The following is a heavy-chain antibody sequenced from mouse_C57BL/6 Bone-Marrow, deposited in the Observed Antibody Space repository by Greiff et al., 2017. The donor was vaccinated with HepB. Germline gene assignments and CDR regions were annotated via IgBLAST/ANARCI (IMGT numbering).Heavy chain of an antibody. CDR1: GFTFSSYG. D-gene: IGHD2-1*01. CDR2: ISSGGSYT. Sequence: EVNLVESGGDLVKPGGSLKLSCAASGFTFSSYGMSWVRQTPDKRLEWVATISSGGSYTYYPDSVKGRFTISRDNAKNTLYLQMSSLKSEDTAMYYCARQGGLLWYRGAMDYWGQGTSVTVSS. CDR3: ARQGGLLWYRGAMDY. J-gene: IGHJ4*01. V-gene: IGHV5-6*01.